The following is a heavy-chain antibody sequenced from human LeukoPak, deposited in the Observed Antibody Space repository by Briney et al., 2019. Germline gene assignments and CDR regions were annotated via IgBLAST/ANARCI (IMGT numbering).Heavy chain of an antibody. CDR1: GYTFTSYG. CDR2: IIPIFGTA. J-gene: IGHJ6*02. Sequence: VASVKVSCKASGYTFTSYGISWVRQAPGQGLEWMGGIIPIFGTANYAQKFQGRVTITADESTSTAYMELSSLRSEDTAVYYCARGPQSGGLWGMDVWGQGTTVTVSS. V-gene: IGHV1-69*13. CDR3: ARGPQSGGLWGMDV. D-gene: IGHD3-10*01.